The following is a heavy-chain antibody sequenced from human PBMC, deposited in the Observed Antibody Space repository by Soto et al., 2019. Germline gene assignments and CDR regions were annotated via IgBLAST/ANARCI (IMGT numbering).Heavy chain of an antibody. V-gene: IGHV5-51*01. J-gene: IGHJ3*02. Sequence: PGESLKISCKGSGYSFGLYWIAWVRQMPGKGLEWMGIIYPSDGDTNYSPSFQGHVTISVDTSISTAYLQWSSLKASDTAMYYCARRSFAFDIWGQGTMVTVSS. CDR2: IYPSDGDT. CDR3: ARRSFAFDI. CDR1: GYSFGLYW.